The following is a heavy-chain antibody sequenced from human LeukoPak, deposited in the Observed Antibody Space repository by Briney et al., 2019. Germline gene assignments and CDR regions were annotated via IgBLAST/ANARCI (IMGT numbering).Heavy chain of an antibody. Sequence: PGESLKISRKGSGYSFTSYWIGWVRQMPGKGLEWMGIIYPGDSDTRYSPSFQGQVTISADKSISTAYLQWSSLEASDTAMYYCARRPIYDFWSGYYDDWFDPWGQGTLVTVSS. CDR1: GYSFTSYW. CDR3: ARRPIYDFWSGYYDDWFDP. D-gene: IGHD3-3*01. V-gene: IGHV5-51*01. CDR2: IYPGDSDT. J-gene: IGHJ5*02.